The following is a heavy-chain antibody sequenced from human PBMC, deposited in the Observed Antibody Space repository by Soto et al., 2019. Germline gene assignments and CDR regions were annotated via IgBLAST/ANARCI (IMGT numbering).Heavy chain of an antibody. CDR2: ISYDGSNK. J-gene: IGHJ4*02. CDR1: GFTFSSYA. Sequence: GGSLRLSCAASGFTFSSYAMHWVRQAPGKGLEWVAVISYDGSNKYYADSVKGRFTISRDNSKNTLYLQMNSLRAEDTAVYYCARGSVLRYFDWLSPFDYWGQGTLVTVSS. D-gene: IGHD3-9*01. V-gene: IGHV3-30-3*01. CDR3: ARGSVLRYFDWLSPFDY.